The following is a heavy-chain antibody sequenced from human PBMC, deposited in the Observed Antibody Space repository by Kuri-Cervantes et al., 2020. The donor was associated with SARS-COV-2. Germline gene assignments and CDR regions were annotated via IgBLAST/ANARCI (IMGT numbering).Heavy chain of an antibody. D-gene: IGHD4-23*01. V-gene: IGHV4-34*01. CDR3: ARNRVVSPSRFQH. Sequence: GSLRLSCAVYGGSFSGYYWSWIRQPPGKGLEWIGEINHSGSTNYNPSLKSRVTISVDTSKNQFSLKLSSVTAADTAVYYCARNRVVSPSRFQHWGQGTLVTVSS. J-gene: IGHJ1*01. CDR1: GGSFSGYY. CDR2: INHSGST.